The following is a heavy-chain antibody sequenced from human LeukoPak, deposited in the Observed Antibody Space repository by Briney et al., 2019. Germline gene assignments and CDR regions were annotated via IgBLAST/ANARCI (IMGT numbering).Heavy chain of an antibody. J-gene: IGHJ6*02. CDR2: IYPGDSDT. CDR1: GYSFTSYW. V-gene: IGHV5-51*01. Sequence: GESLRISFKGSGYSFTSYWIGWVRQMPGKGLEWMGIIYPGDSDTRYSPSFQGQVTISADKSISTAYLQWSSLKASDTAMYYCARLVPAASPRYYYGMDVWGQGTTVTVSS. D-gene: IGHD2-2*01. CDR3: ARLVPAASPRYYYGMDV.